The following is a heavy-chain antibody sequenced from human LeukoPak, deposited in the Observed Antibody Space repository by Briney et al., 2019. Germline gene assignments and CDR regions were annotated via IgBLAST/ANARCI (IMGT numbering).Heavy chain of an antibody. CDR1: GFTFSHSW. D-gene: IGHD6-19*01. J-gene: IGHJ4*02. CDR3: VKDSGWFHFDS. CDR2: IKEDGSSQ. V-gene: IGHV3-7*03. Sequence: GGSLRLSCVASGFTFSHSWMTWVRQAPGNGLEWVGHIKEDGSSQNYADSVKGRFTISRDNAKSSLHLQMSGLRAEDTAMYYCVKDSGWFHFDSWGQGTLVTVSS.